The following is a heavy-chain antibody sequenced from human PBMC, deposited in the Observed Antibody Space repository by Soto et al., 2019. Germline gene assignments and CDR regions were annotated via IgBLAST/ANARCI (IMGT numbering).Heavy chain of an antibody. J-gene: IGHJ6*02. V-gene: IGHV4-30-2*06. CDR2: TYQSGSA. CDR1: GGSISSGGYS. CDR3: ARDYYGMDV. Sequence: SETLSLTCTVSGGSISSGGYSWTWIRQSPGKGLEWIGYTYQSGSAYYNPSLKSRVTISVDRSKSQFSLNLTSVTAADTAVYYCARDYYGMDVWGQGTTVTVSS.